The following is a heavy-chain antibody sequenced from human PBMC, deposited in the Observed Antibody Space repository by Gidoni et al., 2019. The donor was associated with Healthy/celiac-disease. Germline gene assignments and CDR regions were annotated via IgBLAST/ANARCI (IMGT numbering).Heavy chain of an antibody. Sequence: QVQLQQSGPGLVKPSQTLSLTCAISGDSVSSNSAAWNWIRQSPSRGLEWLGRTYYRSKWYNDYAVSVKSRITINPDTSKNQFSLQLNSVTPEDTAVYYCARASHTLYCTGGVCPAVYGMDVWGQGTTVTVSS. CDR3: ARASHTLYCTGGVCPAVYGMDV. V-gene: IGHV6-1*01. CDR1: GDSVSSNSAA. J-gene: IGHJ6*02. CDR2: TYYRSKWYN. D-gene: IGHD2-8*02.